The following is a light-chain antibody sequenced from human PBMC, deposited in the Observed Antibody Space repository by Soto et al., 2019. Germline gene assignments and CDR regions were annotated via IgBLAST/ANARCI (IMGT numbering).Light chain of an antibody. CDR3: QQYNSYSGT. Sequence: DIQMTQSPSTLSASVGDRVTITCRASQSISSWLAWYQQKPGKAPKLLIYGASSLESGVPSRLSGSGSGTEFTLTISSLQPHDFATYYCQQYNSYSGTFGQGTKV. V-gene: IGKV1-5*01. CDR2: GAS. CDR1: QSISSW. J-gene: IGKJ1*01.